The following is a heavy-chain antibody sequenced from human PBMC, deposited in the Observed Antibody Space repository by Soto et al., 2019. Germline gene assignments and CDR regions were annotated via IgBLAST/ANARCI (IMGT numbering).Heavy chain of an antibody. CDR1: GGSFSGDY. Sequence: HSGTLSLTFAFYGGSFSGDYWSWIRQPPGKGLEWIGEINHSGSTNYNPSLKSRVTISVDTSKNQFSLKLSSVTAADTAVYYCARGRQGVFDYWGQGNLVTGSS. J-gene: IGHJ4*02. CDR2: INHSGST. CDR3: ARGRQGVFDY. V-gene: IGHV4-34*01. D-gene: IGHD3-16*01.